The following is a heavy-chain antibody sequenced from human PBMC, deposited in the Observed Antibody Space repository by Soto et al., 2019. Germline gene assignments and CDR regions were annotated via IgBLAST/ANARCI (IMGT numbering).Heavy chain of an antibody. Sequence: QVQLVESGGGVVQPGRSLRLSCAASGFTFSSYGIHWVRQAPGKGLERVAVISYDGSNKYYADSVKGRFTISRDNSKNTLYLQMNSLRAEDTAVYYCAKGLAYCGGDCYSHFDLWGRGTLVTVSS. CDR2: ISYDGSNK. V-gene: IGHV3-30*18. CDR1: GFTFSSYG. CDR3: AKGLAYCGGDCYSHFDL. D-gene: IGHD2-21*02. J-gene: IGHJ2*01.